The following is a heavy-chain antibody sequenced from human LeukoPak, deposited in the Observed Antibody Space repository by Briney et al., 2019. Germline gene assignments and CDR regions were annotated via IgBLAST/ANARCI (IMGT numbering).Heavy chain of an antibody. D-gene: IGHD2-15*01. V-gene: IGHV4-31*02. CDR2: ISYRGST. CDR3: ARISQSSGGFYY. CDR1: GGSISNSGGFY. Sequence: SETLSLTCTVSGGSISNSGGFYWSWIRQHPGDGLEWIGFISYRGSTYYNPSLKSRVSMSVDTSRSQFSLRLTSVTDEDTAVYYCARISQSSGGFYYWGQGILVTVSS. J-gene: IGHJ4*02.